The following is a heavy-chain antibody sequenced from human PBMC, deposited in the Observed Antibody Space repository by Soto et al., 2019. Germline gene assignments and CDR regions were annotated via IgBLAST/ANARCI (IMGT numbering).Heavy chain of an antibody. CDR1: GYTLTELS. CDR2: FDPEDGET. J-gene: IGHJ3*02. V-gene: IGHV1-24*01. Sequence: ASVKVSCKVSGYTLTELSMHWVRQAPGKGLEWMGGFDPEDGETIYAQKLQGRVTMTTDTSTSTAYMELRSLRSDDTAVYYCARVTTQQLDAFDIWGQGTMVTVSS. CDR3: ARVTTQQLDAFDI. D-gene: IGHD6-13*01.